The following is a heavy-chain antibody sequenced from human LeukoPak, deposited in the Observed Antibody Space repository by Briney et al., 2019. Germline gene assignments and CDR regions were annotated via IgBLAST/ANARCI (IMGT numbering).Heavy chain of an antibody. CDR2: ISYDGGNK. Sequence: GGSLRLSCAASGFTFSSYGMHWVRQAPGKGLEWVAVISYDGGNKYYADSVKGRFTISRDNSKNTLYLQMNSLRAEDTAVYYCAKARIAATYYFDYWGQGTLVTVSS. V-gene: IGHV3-30*18. J-gene: IGHJ4*02. CDR3: AKARIAATYYFDY. CDR1: GFTFSSYG. D-gene: IGHD2-15*01.